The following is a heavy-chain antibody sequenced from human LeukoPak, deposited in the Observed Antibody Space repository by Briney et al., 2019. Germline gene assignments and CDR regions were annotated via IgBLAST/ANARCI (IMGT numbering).Heavy chain of an antibody. D-gene: IGHD3-3*01. CDR3: ARVWYYDFWSGYSCLDY. Sequence: PGGSLRLSCAASGFTFSSYSMNWVRQAPGKGLELVSSISSTSSNTNYADSVKGRFTISRDNAKNSLYLQMNSLRAEDTAVYYCARVWYYDFWSGYSCLDYWGQGTLVTVSS. J-gene: IGHJ4*02. CDR2: ISSTSSNT. CDR1: GFTFSSYS. V-gene: IGHV3-21*01.